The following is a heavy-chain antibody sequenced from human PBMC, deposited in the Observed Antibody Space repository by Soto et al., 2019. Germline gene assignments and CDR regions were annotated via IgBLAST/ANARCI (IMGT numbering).Heavy chain of an antibody. CDR2: IYYAGTT. CDR3: ARLGAFYQAMDS. J-gene: IGHJ1*01. Sequence: SETLSLTCTVSGDSISSGDYYWSWIRQPPGKGLEWIGYIYYAGTTTYNPSLQSRVSISLDTSKNEVSLKLTSVTAADTAVYFCARLGAFYQAMDSWGQGTLVTVSS. CDR1: GDSISSGDYY. V-gene: IGHV4-61*08. D-gene: IGHD2-2*01.